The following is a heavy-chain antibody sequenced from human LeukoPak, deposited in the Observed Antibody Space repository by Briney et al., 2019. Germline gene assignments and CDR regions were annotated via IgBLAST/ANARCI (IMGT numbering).Heavy chain of an antibody. Sequence: PSETLSLTCTVSGGSISSSSYYWGWIRQPPGKGLEWIGSIYYSGSTNYNPSLKSRVTISVDTSKNQFSLKLSSVTAADTAVYYCARDRVVPAAMGRDWGQGTLVTVSS. CDR1: GGSISSSSYY. D-gene: IGHD2-2*01. J-gene: IGHJ4*02. CDR3: ARDRVVPAAMGRD. CDR2: IYYSGST. V-gene: IGHV4-39*07.